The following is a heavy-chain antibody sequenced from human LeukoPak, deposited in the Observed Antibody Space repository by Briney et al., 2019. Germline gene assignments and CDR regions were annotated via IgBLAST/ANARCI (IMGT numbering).Heavy chain of an antibody. Sequence: PSETLSLTCTVPGGSISSSSYSWGWIRQPPGKGLEWIGSIYYSGSTFYNPSLKSRVTISVDTTKNQFSLKLSSVTAADTAVYYCARQGSGRSSDYWGQGTLVTVSS. D-gene: IGHD1-26*01. J-gene: IGHJ4*02. CDR2: IYYSGST. CDR3: ARQGSGRSSDY. CDR1: GGSISSSSYS. V-gene: IGHV4-39*01.